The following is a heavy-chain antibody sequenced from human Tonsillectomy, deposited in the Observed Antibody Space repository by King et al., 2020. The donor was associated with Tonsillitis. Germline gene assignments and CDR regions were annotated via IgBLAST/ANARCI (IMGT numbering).Heavy chain of an antibody. D-gene: IGHD6-6*01. Sequence: VQLVESGGGLVKPGGSLRLSCAASGFIFSDYYMSWIRQAPGKGLGWGSYISCSSIYTNYADFVKGRFTILRDNAKNSLDRQMNSLRDEDSAVYYCARVEHSRSSDYWGQGTLVTVSS. V-gene: IGHV3-11*05. J-gene: IGHJ4*02. CDR2: ISCSSIYT. CDR1: GFIFSDYY. CDR3: ARVEHSRSSDY.